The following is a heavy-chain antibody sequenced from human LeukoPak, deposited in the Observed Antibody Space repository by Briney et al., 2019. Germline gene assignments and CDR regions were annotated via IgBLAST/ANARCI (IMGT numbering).Heavy chain of an antibody. D-gene: IGHD6-19*01. CDR1: GFTFSSYA. J-gene: IGHJ4*02. V-gene: IGHV3-23*01. CDR3: AKDPRESIGWAAFDY. Sequence: GGSLRLSCAASGFTFSSYAMSWVRQSPGKGLEWVSAISGSGGSTYYADSVKGRFTISRDNSKNTLYLQMNSLRAEDTAVYYCAKDPRESIGWAAFDYWGQGTLVTVSS. CDR2: ISGSGGST.